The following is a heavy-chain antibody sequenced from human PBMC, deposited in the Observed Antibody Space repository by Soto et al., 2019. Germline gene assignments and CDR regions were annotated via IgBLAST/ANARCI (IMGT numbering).Heavy chain of an antibody. V-gene: IGHV1-46*01. J-gene: IGHJ4*02. D-gene: IGHD2-2*01. CDR1: GYIFTNYY. CDR2: INPNGGST. Sequence: QVQLVQSGAEVMNPGASVKLSCKASGYIFTNYYINWARQAPGQGLEWMAIINPNGGSTNYAQEFKGRVTLARDTFTNTVYIELSSLRSEDTDIYYWARDLTPVDYWGQGTLVTVSS. CDR3: ARDLTPVDY.